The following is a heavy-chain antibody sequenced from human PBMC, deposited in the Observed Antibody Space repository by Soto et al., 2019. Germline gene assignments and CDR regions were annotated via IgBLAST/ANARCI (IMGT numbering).Heavy chain of an antibody. Sequence: QVQLVESGGGVVQPGGSLRLSCAVSGFTFSTYGMHWVRQAPGKGLEWVAVIWSDGNNKYYADSVKGRFTISRDNSKNTLFLQMNSLRADDTAVFYCARASQLTTVTTVDFWGQGTPVTVS. CDR3: ARASQLTTVTTVDF. J-gene: IGHJ4*02. V-gene: IGHV3-33*01. CDR2: IWSDGNNK. CDR1: GFTFSTYG. D-gene: IGHD4-4*01.